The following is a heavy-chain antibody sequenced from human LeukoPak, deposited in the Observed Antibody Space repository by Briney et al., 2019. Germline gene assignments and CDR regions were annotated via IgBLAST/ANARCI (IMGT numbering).Heavy chain of an antibody. Sequence: SETLSLTCTVSGGSISSYYWSWIRQPPGKGLEWIGYIYYSRSTNYNPSLKSRVTISVDTSKNQFSLKLSSVTAADTAVYYCAREEGSLYTLWGQGTLVTVSS. D-gene: IGHD2-2*02. V-gene: IGHV4-59*01. CDR3: AREEGSLYTL. J-gene: IGHJ4*02. CDR2: IYYSRST. CDR1: GGSISSYY.